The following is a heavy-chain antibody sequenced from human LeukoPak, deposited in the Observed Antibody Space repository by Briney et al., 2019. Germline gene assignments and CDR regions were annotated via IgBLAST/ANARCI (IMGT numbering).Heavy chain of an antibody. Sequence: GGSLRLSCAASGFPLTSYWMTWVRQAPGKGLEWAANINQDGSQKYYVDSVKGRFTISRDNAKNSLYLQMNSLRAEDTAVYYCARPSPNYFGSGSYYRADYWGQATLLTVSS. CDR3: ARPSPNYFGSGSYYRADY. CDR2: INQDGSQK. D-gene: IGHD3-10*01. J-gene: IGHJ4*02. V-gene: IGHV3-7*01. CDR1: GFPLTSYW.